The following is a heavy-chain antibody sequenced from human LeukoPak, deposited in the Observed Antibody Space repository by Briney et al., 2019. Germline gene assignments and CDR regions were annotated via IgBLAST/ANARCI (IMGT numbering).Heavy chain of an antibody. CDR2: IYSGGST. Sequence: PGGSLRLSCAASGFTFSNAWMSWVRQAPGKGLEWVSVIYSGGSTYYADSVKGRFTISRDNSKNTLYLQMNSLRAEDTAVYYCARDPGGNWGYWGQGTLVTVSS. V-gene: IGHV3-66*01. J-gene: IGHJ4*02. CDR1: GFTFSNAW. D-gene: IGHD7-27*01. CDR3: ARDPGGNWGY.